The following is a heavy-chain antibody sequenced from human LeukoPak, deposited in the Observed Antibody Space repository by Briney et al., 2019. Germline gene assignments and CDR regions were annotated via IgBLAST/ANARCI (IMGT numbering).Heavy chain of an antibody. Sequence: ASVKVSCKASGYTFTGYYMHWVRQAPGQGLEWMGWINPNSGGTNYAQKFQGWVTMTRDTSISTAYMELSRLRSDDTAVYYCARDRSSSWSRTEYGMDVWGKGTTVTVSS. J-gene: IGHJ6*04. V-gene: IGHV1-2*04. CDR2: INPNSGGT. CDR1: GYTFTGYY. D-gene: IGHD6-13*01. CDR3: ARDRSSSWSRTEYGMDV.